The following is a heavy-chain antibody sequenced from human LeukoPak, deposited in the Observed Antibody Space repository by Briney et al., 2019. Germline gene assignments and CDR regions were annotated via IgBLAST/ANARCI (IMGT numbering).Heavy chain of an antibody. CDR2: IKPDGSEK. V-gene: IGHV3-7*03. Sequence: GGSLRLSCAASEFTFSDYWMTWVRQAPGKGLEWVANIKPDGSEKYYADSLKGRFTISRDNAKNSLYLQMNSLRAEDTAVYYCARARIDYWGQGTLVTVSS. CDR1: EFTFSDYW. CDR3: ARARIDY. J-gene: IGHJ4*02. D-gene: IGHD1-14*01.